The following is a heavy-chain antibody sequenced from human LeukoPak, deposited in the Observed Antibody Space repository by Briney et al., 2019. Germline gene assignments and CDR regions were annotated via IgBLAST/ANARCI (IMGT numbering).Heavy chain of an antibody. CDR2: ISSSSSYI. Sequence: PGESLRLSCAASGFTFSSYSMNWVRQAPGKGLEWVSSISSSSSYIYYADSVKGRFTISRDNAKNSLYLQMNSLRAEDTAVYYCARDLDSSSSNDWFDPWGQGTLVTVSS. CDR1: GFTFSSYS. V-gene: IGHV3-21*01. CDR3: ARDLDSSSSNDWFDP. D-gene: IGHD6-6*01. J-gene: IGHJ5*02.